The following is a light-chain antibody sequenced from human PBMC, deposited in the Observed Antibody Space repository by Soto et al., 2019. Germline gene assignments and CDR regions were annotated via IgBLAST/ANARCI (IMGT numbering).Light chain of an antibody. CDR3: CSYAGSSTFDVV. V-gene: IGLV2-23*01. CDR2: EDT. CDR1: NSDVGGYNL. Sequence: QSALTQPASVAGSPGQSITISCIGTNSDVGGYNLVSWYQQNPGKAPKLVIYEDTKRPSWVSSRFSGSKSGNTASLTISGLQADDEADYYCCSYAGSSTFDVVFGGGTKLTVL. J-gene: IGLJ2*01.